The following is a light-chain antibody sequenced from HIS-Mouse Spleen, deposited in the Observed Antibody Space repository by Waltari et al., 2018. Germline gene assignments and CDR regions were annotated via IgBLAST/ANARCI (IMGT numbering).Light chain of an antibody. CDR1: ALPKKY. CDR2: EDS. Sequence: SYELTQPPSVSVSPGQTARITCPGDALPKKYAYWYHQKPGQAPVLVIYEDSKRPPGIPERFSGSSSGTMATLTISGAQVEDEADYYCYSTDSSGNHRVFGGGTKLTVL. V-gene: IGLV3-10*01. CDR3: YSTDSSGNHRV. J-gene: IGLJ2*01.